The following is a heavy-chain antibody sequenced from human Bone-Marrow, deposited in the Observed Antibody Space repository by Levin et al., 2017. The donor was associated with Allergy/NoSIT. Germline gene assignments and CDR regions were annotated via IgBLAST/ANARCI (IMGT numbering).Heavy chain of an antibody. D-gene: IGHD3/OR15-3a*01. CDR1: GYDFSTYW. V-gene: IGHV5-51*01. J-gene: IGHJ4*02. CDR2: IYPGDSET. CDR3: ARLGGKGYYDFWSGYYIGPFDF. Sequence: GGSLRLSCQASGYDFSTYWIGWVRQMPGKGLEWMAIIYPGDSETKYNPSFQGQVTISAAKSTSTAYLQWSSLKASDSGMYYCARLGGKGYYDFWSGYYIGPFDFWGQGTPVTVSS.